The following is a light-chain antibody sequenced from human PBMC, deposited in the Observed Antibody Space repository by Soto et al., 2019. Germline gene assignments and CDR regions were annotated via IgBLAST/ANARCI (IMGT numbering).Light chain of an antibody. Sequence: QSALTQPASVSGSPGQSITISCTGTSSDFGSYNHVSWYQQHPGKAPKLMIYDDSKRPSGVSNRFSGSKSGNTASLTISGLQAEDDADYYCCSYAGSSTDVFGTGTKLTVL. V-gene: IGLV2-23*01. CDR2: DDS. CDR3: CSYAGSSTDV. CDR1: SSDFGSYNH. J-gene: IGLJ1*01.